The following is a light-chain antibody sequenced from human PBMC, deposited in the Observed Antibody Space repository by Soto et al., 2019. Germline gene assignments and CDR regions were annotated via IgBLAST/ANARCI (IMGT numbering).Light chain of an antibody. CDR3: SSYAGSNNV. CDR1: SSDVGGYNY. CDR2: GVS. Sequence: QSVLPQPPSASGSPGESVTISCTGTSSDVGGYNYVSWYQQHPGKAPKLMIYGVSKRPSGVPDRLSGSKSGNTASLTVSGLQAEDEADYYCSSYAGSNNVFGTGTKVTVL. V-gene: IGLV2-8*01. J-gene: IGLJ1*01.